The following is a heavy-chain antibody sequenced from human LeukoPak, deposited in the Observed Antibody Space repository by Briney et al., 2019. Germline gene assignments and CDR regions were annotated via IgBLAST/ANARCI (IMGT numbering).Heavy chain of an antibody. V-gene: IGHV3-23*01. Sequence: PGGSLRLSCAASGFTFSKYAMSWVRQAPGKGLEWVSAISGSGGSTNYADSVKGRFTISRDNSKNTLYLQMNSLRAEDTALYYCAKTRDAFDIWGQGTMVTVSS. CDR1: GFTFSKYA. CDR2: ISGSGGST. J-gene: IGHJ3*02. CDR3: AKTRDAFDI.